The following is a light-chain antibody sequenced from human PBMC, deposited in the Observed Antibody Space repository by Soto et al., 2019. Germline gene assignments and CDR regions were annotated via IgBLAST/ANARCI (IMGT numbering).Light chain of an antibody. V-gene: IGLV1-40*01. J-gene: IGLJ1*01. CDR1: SSNIGAVYG. CDR3: QSYDSSLSAPYV. Sequence: QPVLTQPPSVSGAPGQRVTISCTGSSSNIGAVYGVHWYQQLPGTAPKLLIYGNTNRPSGVPDRFSGSKSGTSASLAITGLQAEDEADYYCQSYDSSLSAPYVFGTGTKVTVL. CDR2: GNT.